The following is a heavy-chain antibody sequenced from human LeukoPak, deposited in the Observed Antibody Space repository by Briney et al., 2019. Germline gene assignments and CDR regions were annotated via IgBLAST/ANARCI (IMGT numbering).Heavy chain of an antibody. V-gene: IGHV4-31*03. J-gene: IGHJ4*02. Sequence: KASETLSLTCTVSGGSISSGGYYWSWIRQHPGKGLEWIGYIYYSGSTYYNPSLKSRVTISVDTSKNQFSLKLSSVTAADTAVYYCARVVEGTHYFDYWGQGTLVTVSS. D-gene: IGHD2-15*01. CDR3: ARVVEGTHYFDY. CDR1: GGSISSGGYY. CDR2: IYYSGST.